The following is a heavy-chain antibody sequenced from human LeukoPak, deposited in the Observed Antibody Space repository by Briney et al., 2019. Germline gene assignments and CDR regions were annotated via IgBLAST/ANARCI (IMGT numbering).Heavy chain of an antibody. CDR3: ARGSSIAALVSDWFDP. D-gene: IGHD6-6*01. J-gene: IGHJ5*02. CDR2: IYYSGST. V-gene: IGHV4-39*07. Sequence: SETLSLTCTVSGGSISSSSYYWGWIRQPPGKGLEWIGSIYYSGSTYYNPSLKSRVTISVDTSKNQFSLKLSSVTAADTAVYYCARGSSIAALVSDWFDPWGQGALVTVSS. CDR1: GGSISSSSYY.